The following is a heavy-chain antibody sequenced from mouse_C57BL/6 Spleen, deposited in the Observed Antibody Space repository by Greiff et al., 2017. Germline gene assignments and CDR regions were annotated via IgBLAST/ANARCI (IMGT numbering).Heavy chain of an antibody. CDR2: IDPENGDT. V-gene: IGHV14-4*01. Sequence: VQLQQSGAELVRPGASVKLSCTASGFNIKDDYMHWVKQRPEQGLEWIGWIDPENGDTEYASKFQGKATITADTSSNTAYLQLSSLTSEDTAVYYCTAQATGYFEVWGTGTTVTVSS. CDR3: TAQATGYFEV. J-gene: IGHJ1*03. D-gene: IGHD3-2*02. CDR1: GFNIKDDY.